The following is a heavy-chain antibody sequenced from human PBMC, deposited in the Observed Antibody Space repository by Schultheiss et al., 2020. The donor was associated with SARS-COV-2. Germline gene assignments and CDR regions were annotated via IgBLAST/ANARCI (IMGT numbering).Heavy chain of an antibody. CDR3: SKDRGSGWPFDY. CDR1: GFTFSSYS. V-gene: IGHV3-48*01. CDR2: ISSSSSTI. Sequence: GGSLRLSCAASGFTFSSYSMNWVRQAPGKGLEWVSYISSSSSTIYYADSVKGRFTISRDNAKNSLYLQMNSLRAEDTAVYYCSKDRGSGWPFDYWGQGTLVTVS. D-gene: IGHD6-19*01. J-gene: IGHJ4*02.